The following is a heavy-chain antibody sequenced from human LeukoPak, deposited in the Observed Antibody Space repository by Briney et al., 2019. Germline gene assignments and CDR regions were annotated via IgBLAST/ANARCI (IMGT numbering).Heavy chain of an antibody. CDR2: IYSGGST. J-gene: IGHJ4*02. Sequence: GGSLRLSCAASGFTVSSNYMSWVRQAPGKGLEWVSIIYSGGSTYYADSVKGRFTISRDNSKNTLYLQMNSLGAEDTAVYYCARDGGTSTPFDYWGQGTLVTVSS. CDR1: GFTVSSNY. V-gene: IGHV3-66*01. D-gene: IGHD2-15*01. CDR3: ARDGGTSTPFDY.